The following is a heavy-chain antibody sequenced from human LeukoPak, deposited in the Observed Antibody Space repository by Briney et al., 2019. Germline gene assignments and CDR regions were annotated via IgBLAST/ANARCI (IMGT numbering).Heavy chain of an antibody. CDR3: AKDFRIGYSAHFDY. Sequence: GGSLRLSCVGSGFTFRSHAMSWVRQAPEKGLEFVSGIYENGGTTYYADSEKGRFSISRDNSKNTLYLQMDSLRGEDTAVYYCAKDFRIGYSAHFDYWGQGALVTVSS. V-gene: IGHV3-23*01. CDR1: GFTFRSHA. D-gene: IGHD2-21*01. J-gene: IGHJ4*02. CDR2: IYENGGTT.